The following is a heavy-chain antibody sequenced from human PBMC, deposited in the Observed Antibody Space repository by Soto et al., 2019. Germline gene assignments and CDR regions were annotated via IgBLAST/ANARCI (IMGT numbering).Heavy chain of an antibody. CDR2: IYFTGST. CDR3: ARDRRSNSWFDY. D-gene: IGHD2-2*01. CDR1: GGSISSGTYY. V-gene: IGHV4-61*01. Sequence: QVQLQESGPGLVKPSETLSLTCTVSGGSISSGTYYWSWIRQPPGKGLEWLGYIYFTGSTSYNPSLKARASISIDTSKNQFSLKLNSVTAADTAVYYCARDRRSNSWFDYWGQGALVTVSS. J-gene: IGHJ5*01.